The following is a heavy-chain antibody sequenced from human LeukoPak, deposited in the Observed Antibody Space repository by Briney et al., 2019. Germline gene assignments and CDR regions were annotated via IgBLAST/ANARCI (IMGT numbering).Heavy chain of an antibody. D-gene: IGHD3-16*01. CDR1: GGSMKDYY. CDR2: INDNGHS. V-gene: IGHV4-59*12. CDR3: ARESADYVRGSFSDC. Sequence: SETPSLTCSVSGGSMKDYYWSWIRQPPGKGLEWIAYINDNGHSGYNPALESRVTISVDTSKNHFSLRLRSVTAADTAVYFCARESADYVRGSFSDCWGQGILVTVSS. J-gene: IGHJ4*02.